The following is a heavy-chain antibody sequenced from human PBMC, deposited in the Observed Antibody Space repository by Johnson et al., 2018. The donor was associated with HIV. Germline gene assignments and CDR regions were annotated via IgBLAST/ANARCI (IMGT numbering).Heavy chain of an antibody. D-gene: IGHD6-19*01. CDR1: GFNFSNDA. CDR3: ARTTYSSPGAFDI. Sequence: QVQLVESGGGVVQPGRSLRLPCAASGFNFSNDAIHWVRQAPGKGLEWVAIMSYNGSNKYYADSVKGRFTISRDNSKNTLYLQMNSLRAEDTAVYYCARTTYSSPGAFDIWGQGTMVTVSS. V-gene: IGHV3-30-3*01. CDR2: MSYNGSNK. J-gene: IGHJ3*02.